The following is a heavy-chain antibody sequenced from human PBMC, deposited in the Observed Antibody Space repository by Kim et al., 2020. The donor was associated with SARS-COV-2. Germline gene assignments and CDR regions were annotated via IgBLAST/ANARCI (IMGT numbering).Heavy chain of an antibody. CDR3: ARDSLIAAAGRVY. CDR1: GFTFSSYW. Sequence: GGSLRLSCAASGFTFSSYWMSWVRQAPGKGLEWVANIKQDGSEKYYVDSVKGRFTISRDNAKNSLYLQMNSLRAEDTAVYYCARDSLIAAAGRVYWGQGTLVTVSS. J-gene: IGHJ4*02. D-gene: IGHD6-13*01. V-gene: IGHV3-7*01. CDR2: IKQDGSEK.